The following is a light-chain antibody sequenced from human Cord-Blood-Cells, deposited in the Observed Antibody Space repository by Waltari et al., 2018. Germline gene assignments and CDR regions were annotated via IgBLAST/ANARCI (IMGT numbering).Light chain of an antibody. CDR1: SSDVGGYNY. CDR2: DVS. Sequence: QSDLTQPASVSESPGQSITLSCTGTSSDVGGYNYVSWYQQHPGKAPKPMIYDVSNRPSGVSNRFSGSKSGNTASLTISGLQAEDEADYYCSSYTSSSTVFGGGTKLTVL. V-gene: IGLV2-14*01. CDR3: SSYTSSSTV. J-gene: IGLJ2*01.